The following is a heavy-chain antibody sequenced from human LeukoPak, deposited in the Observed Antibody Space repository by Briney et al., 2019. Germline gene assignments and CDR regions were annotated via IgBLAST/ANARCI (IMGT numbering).Heavy chain of an antibody. CDR1: GYTFTDYY. D-gene: IGHD3-10*01. J-gene: IGHJ4*02. CDR2: INPGGGGT. CDR3: AVLLRTLQLLDF. V-gene: IGHV1-46*01. Sequence: WASVKVSCKASGYTFTDYYMHWVRQAPGQGLEWMGKINPGGGGTTYAQKVQGRVTMTRDKSTSTVYVELSSLRSEDTAMYYCAVLLRTLQLLDFWGQGTLVTVAS.